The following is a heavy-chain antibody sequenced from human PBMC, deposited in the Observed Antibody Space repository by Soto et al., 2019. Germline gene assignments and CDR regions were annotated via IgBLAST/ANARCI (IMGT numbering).Heavy chain of an antibody. J-gene: IGHJ4*02. CDR3: ARGRRHIWSGYFATFDY. V-gene: IGHV4-59*01. Sequence: QVQLQESGPGLVKPSETLSLTCTVSGGSISSYYWTWIRQPPGKGLEWIGYIYYSGSTNYNPSLKSRVTISVYTSKNQFSLKLSSVTAADTAVYYCARGRRHIWSGYFATFDYWGQGTLVTVSS. D-gene: IGHD5-12*01. CDR1: GGSISSYY. CDR2: IYYSGST.